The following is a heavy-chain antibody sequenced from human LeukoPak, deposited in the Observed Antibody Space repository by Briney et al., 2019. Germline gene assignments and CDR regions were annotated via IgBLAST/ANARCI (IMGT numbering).Heavy chain of an antibody. Sequence: SETLSLTCAVYGGPFSGYYWSWIRQPPGKGLEWIGEINHSGSTNYNPSLKSRVTISVDTSKNQFSLKLSSVTAADTAVYYCARGQGYYDSSGYRSAGGPFDYWGQGTLVTVSS. D-gene: IGHD3-22*01. J-gene: IGHJ4*02. CDR3: ARGQGYYDSSGYRSAGGPFDY. CDR1: GGPFSGYY. CDR2: INHSGST. V-gene: IGHV4-34*01.